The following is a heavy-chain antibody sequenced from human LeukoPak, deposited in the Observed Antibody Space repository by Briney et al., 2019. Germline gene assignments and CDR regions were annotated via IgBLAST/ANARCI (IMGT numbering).Heavy chain of an antibody. CDR3: ARIYSRTGFDP. J-gene: IGHJ5*02. D-gene: IGHD1-26*01. CDR1: GFSFSNYA. V-gene: IGHV3-23*01. CDR2: TSGSGSDT. Sequence: GGSLRLSCVASGFSFSNYAMSWVRQAPGKGLEWVSGTSGSGSDTFYAESVKGRFTISRDNSKNTLYLQMNSLRAEDTAVYYCARIYSRTGFDPWGQGTLVTVSS.